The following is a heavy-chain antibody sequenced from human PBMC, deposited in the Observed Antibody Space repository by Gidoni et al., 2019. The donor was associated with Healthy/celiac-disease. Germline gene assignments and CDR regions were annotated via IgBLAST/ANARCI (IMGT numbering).Heavy chain of an antibody. CDR3: ARGYNWNPDY. CDR2: INTNTGNP. Sequence: QVQLVQSGSELTKPGASVKVSGKTSGYTFTNYASNWVRQAPGQGLEWMGWINTNTGNPTYAQGFTGRFVFSFDTSVSTAYLQINRLKAEDTAVYYCARGYNWNPDYWGQGTLVIVSS. V-gene: IGHV7-4-1*02. D-gene: IGHD1-20*01. CDR1: GYTFTNYA. J-gene: IGHJ4*02.